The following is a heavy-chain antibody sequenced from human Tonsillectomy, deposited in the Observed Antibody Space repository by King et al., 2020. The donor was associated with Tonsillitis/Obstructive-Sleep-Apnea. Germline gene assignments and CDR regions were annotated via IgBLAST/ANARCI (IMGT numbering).Heavy chain of an antibody. CDR1: GFTFSNAW. V-gene: IGHV3-15*01. J-gene: IGHJ5*02. CDR2: IKSKTDGGTT. D-gene: IGHD6-13*01. CDR3: TTDVAAAGS. Sequence: VQLVESGGGLVKPGGSLRLYCAASGFTFSNAWMSWVRQAPGKGLEWVGSIKSKTDGGTTDYAATVKGRFTISRDDSKNTLYLQMNSLKTDDTAVYYCTTDVAAAGSWGQGALFTVSS.